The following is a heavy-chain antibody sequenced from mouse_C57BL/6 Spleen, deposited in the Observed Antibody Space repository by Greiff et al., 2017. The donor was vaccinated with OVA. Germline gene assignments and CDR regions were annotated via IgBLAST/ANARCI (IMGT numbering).Heavy chain of an antibody. V-gene: IGHV1-61*01. J-gene: IGHJ4*01. CDR1: GYTFTSYW. Sequence: QVQLQQPGPELVRPGSSVKLSCKASGYTFTSYWMEWVKQRPGQGLEWIGNIYPSDSDTHYNQKFKDKAPLTVDKSSSTAYMQLSSLTSEDSAVYYCASDYEGAMGDWGQGTSVTVSS. CDR2: IYPSDSDT. D-gene: IGHD1-1*01. CDR3: ASDYEGAMGD.